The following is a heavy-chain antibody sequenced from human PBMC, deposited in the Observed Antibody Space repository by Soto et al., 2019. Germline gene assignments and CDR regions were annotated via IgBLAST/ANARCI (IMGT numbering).Heavy chain of an antibody. CDR1: GGAMSRSTYY. CDR2: IYYSGST. CDR3: ARGTVSRISYLTAFAS. Sequence: SETLSLTCSGSGGAMSRSTYYWCWIRQPPGKGLEWIGIIYYSGSTYYNPSLNSRFTISVDPSTNQFARKLTSVTAADTPVYYCARGTVSRISYLTAFASWGQGTMV. D-gene: IGHD1-20*01. J-gene: IGHJ5*01. V-gene: IGHV4-39*01.